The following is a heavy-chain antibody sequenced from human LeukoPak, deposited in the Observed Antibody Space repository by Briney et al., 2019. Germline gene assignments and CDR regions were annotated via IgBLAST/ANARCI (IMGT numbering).Heavy chain of an antibody. CDR2: INSDGSST. CDR1: GVAVSGYW. CDR3: ARNGMVVAATSDY. J-gene: IGHJ4*02. Sequence: PGGSLRLSCAAFGVAVSGYWMNWVRQAPGKGLVWVARINSDGSSTSHADSVKGRFTISRDNAKNTLYLQMNSLRVDDTAVYYCARNGMVVAATSDYWGQGTLVTVSS. V-gene: IGHV3-74*01. D-gene: IGHD2-15*01.